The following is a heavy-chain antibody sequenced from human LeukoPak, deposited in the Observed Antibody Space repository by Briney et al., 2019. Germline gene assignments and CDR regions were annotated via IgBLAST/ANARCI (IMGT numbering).Heavy chain of an antibody. CDR3: AELGITMIGGV. J-gene: IGHJ6*04. Sequence: GGSLRLSCAASGFTFSSYWMSWVRQVPGKGLEWVAYINQDGSAKYYVDSVKGRFTISRDNAKNSLYLQMNSLRAEDTAVYYCAELGITMIGGVWGKGTTVTISS. CDR1: GFTFSSYW. V-gene: IGHV3-7*01. CDR2: INQDGSAK. D-gene: IGHD3-10*02.